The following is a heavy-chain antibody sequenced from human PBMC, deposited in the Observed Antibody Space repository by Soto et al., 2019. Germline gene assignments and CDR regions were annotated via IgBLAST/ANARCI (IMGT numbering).Heavy chain of an antibody. V-gene: IGHV1-18*01. CDR3: ARDRLIAVTGLLHY. Sequence: QVQLVQSGAEVKKPGASVKVSCKTSGYPFTSYGINWVRQAPGQGPEWMGWISAYNGKTSYTQKFQGRVTMTTDTSTSTAYMALRSLRSADTAVYYCARDRLIAVTGLLHYWGQGTLVTVSS. CDR2: ISAYNGKT. D-gene: IGHD6-19*01. J-gene: IGHJ4*02. CDR1: GYPFTSYG.